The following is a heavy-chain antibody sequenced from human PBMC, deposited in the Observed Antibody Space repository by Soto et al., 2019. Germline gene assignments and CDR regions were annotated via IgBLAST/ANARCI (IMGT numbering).Heavy chain of an antibody. CDR3: GRGIVGATGFLDY. Sequence: QVQLVESGGGVVQPGRSLRLSCTASGFTFSSYTIHWVRQAPGKGLEWVSLIWYAGNNNDYTDSVRGRFTISRDNSKNTVHLQMNSLRAEDTAVYYCGRGIVGATGFLDYWGQGTLVTVSS. J-gene: IGHJ4*02. D-gene: IGHD1-26*01. CDR2: IWYAGNNN. CDR1: GFTFSSYT. V-gene: IGHV3-33*01.